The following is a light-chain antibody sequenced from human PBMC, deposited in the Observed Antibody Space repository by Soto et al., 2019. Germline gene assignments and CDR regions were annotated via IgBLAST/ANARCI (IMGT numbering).Light chain of an antibody. Sequence: QSALTQPASASGTPGQRVTISCSGSSSNIGSYTVNWYQQLPRTAPKLLIYTNDQRPSGVPDRFSGSKSGTSASLAISGLQSEDEADYYCAVWDDSLDGVVFGGGTQLTVL. CDR3: AVWDDSLDGVV. CDR1: SSNIGSYT. J-gene: IGLJ2*01. V-gene: IGLV1-44*01. CDR2: TND.